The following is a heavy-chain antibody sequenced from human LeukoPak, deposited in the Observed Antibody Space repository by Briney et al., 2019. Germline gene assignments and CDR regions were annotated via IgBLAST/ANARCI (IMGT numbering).Heavy chain of an antibody. V-gene: IGHV4-39*07. CDR2: IYYSGST. Sequence: PSETLSLTCTVSGGSISSSSYYWGWIRQPPGKGLEWIGSIYYSGSTYYNPSLKSRVTISVDTSKNQFSLKLSSVTAADTAVYYCARDFSSRRWTNVVNWFDPWGQGTLVTVSS. CDR1: GGSISSSSYY. CDR3: ARDFSSRRWTNVVNWFDP. D-gene: IGHD2-2*01. J-gene: IGHJ5*02.